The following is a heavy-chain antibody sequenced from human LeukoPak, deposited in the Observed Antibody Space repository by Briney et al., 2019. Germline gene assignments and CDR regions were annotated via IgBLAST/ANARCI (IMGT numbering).Heavy chain of an antibody. CDR1: GFTFSSYA. CDR2: ISGSGGST. V-gene: IGHV3-23*01. D-gene: IGHD5-24*01. CDR3: AKDASLRSGYNWRYFDY. Sequence: GGSLRLSCAASGFTFSSYAMSWVRQAPGKGLEWVSAISGSGGSTYYADSVKGRFTISRDNSKNTLYLQMNSLRAEDTALYYCAKDASLRSGYNWRYFDYWGQGTLVTVSS. J-gene: IGHJ4*02.